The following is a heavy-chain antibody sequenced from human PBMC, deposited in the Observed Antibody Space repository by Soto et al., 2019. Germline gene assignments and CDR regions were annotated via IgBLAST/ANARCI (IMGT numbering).Heavy chain of an antibody. CDR1: GYTFTSYG. Sequence: SVKVSCKASGYTFTSYGISWVRQAPGQGLEWMGGIIPIFGTANYAQKFQGRVTITADESTSTAYMGLSSLRSEDTAVYYCARDISGLFDYWGQGTLVTVSS. J-gene: IGHJ4*02. D-gene: IGHD5-12*01. CDR3: ARDISGLFDY. V-gene: IGHV1-69*13. CDR2: IIPIFGTA.